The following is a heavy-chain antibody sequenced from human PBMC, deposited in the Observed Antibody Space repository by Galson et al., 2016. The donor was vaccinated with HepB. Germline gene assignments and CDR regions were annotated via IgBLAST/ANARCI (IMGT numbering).Heavy chain of an antibody. D-gene: IGHD3-10*01. CDR1: GASISSSA. J-gene: IGHJ4*02. Sequence: SVKVSCKASGASISSSAVQWVRQPRGQRLEWMGSIVVGSGKTEYAQRFRERITITRDTSTGTVYMELSSLKSDDTAVYYCAGDRGYDGSGTYYDGTFFDEWGQGTLVTVSS. CDR3: AGDRGYDGSGTYYDGTFFDE. CDR2: IVVGSGKT. V-gene: IGHV1-58*01.